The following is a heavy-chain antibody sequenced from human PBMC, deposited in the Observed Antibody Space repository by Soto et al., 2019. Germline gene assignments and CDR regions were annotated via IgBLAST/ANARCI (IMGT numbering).Heavy chain of an antibody. CDR1: GFTFRSYG. CDR3: TRDRLVPSGSGMDV. Sequence: QMQLVESGGGVVQPGRSLRLSCAASGFTFRSYGIHWVRQAPGKGLEWVALIWFDGSKKYYVDSVKGRFAVSRDNSKNTLYLQMNSLRVEDTAVYYCTRDRLVPSGSGMDVWGQGPTFTVSS. CDR2: IWFDGSKK. V-gene: IGHV3-33*01. D-gene: IGHD2-2*01. J-gene: IGHJ6*02.